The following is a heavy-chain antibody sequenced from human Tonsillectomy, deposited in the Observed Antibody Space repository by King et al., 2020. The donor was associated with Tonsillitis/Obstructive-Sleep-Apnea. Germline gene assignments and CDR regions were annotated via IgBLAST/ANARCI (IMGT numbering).Heavy chain of an antibody. Sequence: VQLVESGGGVVQPGRSLRLSCAASGFTFSSYAMHWVRQAPGKGLEWVAVISYYGSNKYYADSVKGRFTISRDNSKSTLYLQLNSLRAEDTAVYYCARDSDFWSGYSGAFAYWGQGTLVTVSS. D-gene: IGHD3-3*01. CDR1: GFTFSSYA. V-gene: IGHV3-30*04. J-gene: IGHJ4*02. CDR3: ARDSDFWSGYSGAFAY. CDR2: ISYYGSNK.